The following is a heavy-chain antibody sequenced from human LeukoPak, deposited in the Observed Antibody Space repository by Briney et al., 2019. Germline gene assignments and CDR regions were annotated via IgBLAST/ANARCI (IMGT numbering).Heavy chain of an antibody. CDR2: VYTSGST. Sequence: SQTLSLTCTVSGGSISSGSYYWSWIRQPAGKGLEWIGRVYTSGSTNYNPSLKSRVTISVDTSKNQFSLNLSSVTAADTAVYYCARETSLWFDPWGQGTLVTVSS. CDR1: GGSISSGSYY. V-gene: IGHV4-61*02. J-gene: IGHJ5*02. CDR3: ARETSLWFDP.